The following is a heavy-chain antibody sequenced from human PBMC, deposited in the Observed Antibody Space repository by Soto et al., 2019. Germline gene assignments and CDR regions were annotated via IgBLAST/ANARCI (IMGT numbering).Heavy chain of an antibody. D-gene: IGHD6-19*01. Sequence: GGSLRLSCAASGLTFSSYAMSWVRQAPGKGLEWVSAISGSGGSTFYVDSVKGRFTISRDNSKNTLFLQMNSLRAEDTAVYYCEGRITVAGTLAYWGQGTLVTVSS. CDR2: ISGSGGST. V-gene: IGHV3-23*01. CDR1: GLTFSSYA. J-gene: IGHJ4*02. CDR3: EGRITVAGTLAY.